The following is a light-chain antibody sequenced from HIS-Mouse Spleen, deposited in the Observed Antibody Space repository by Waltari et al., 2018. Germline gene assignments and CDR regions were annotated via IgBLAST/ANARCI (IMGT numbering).Light chain of an antibody. CDR3: QAWDSSTVV. CDR1: KLGDKY. J-gene: IGLJ2*01. CDR2: QDS. V-gene: IGLV3-1*01. Sequence: SYELTQPPSVSVSPGQTASIPCAGDKLGDKYACWYQQKPGQSPVLVIYQDSKRPSGIPERFSGSNSGNTATLTISGTQAMDEADYYCQAWDSSTVVFGGGTKPTVL.